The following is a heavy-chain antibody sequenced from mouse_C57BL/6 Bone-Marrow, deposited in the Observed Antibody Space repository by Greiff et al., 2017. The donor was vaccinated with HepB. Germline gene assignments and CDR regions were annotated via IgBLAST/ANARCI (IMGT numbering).Heavy chain of an antibody. CDR1: GFTFSSYA. V-gene: IGHV5-4*03. CDR3: ARGPTVVAWDAMDY. Sequence: EVKLMESGGGLVKPGGSLKLSCAASGFTFSSYAMSWVRQTPEKRLEWVATISDGGSYTYYPDNVKGRFTISRDNAKNNLYLQMSHLKSEDTAMCYCARGPTVVAWDAMDYWGQGTSVTVSS. D-gene: IGHD1-1*01. CDR2: ISDGGSYT. J-gene: IGHJ4*01.